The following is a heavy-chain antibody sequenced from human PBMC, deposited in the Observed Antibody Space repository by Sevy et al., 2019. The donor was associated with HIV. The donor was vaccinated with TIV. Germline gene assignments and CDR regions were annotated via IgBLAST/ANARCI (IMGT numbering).Heavy chain of an antibody. D-gene: IGHD6-19*01. CDR3: AKDGYSSGLLYYFDH. J-gene: IGHJ4*02. CDR2: ISVSGRL. CDR1: GFKFDNYA. Sequence: GGSLRLSCAASGFKFDNYAMAWVRQAPGQGLVWVSAISVSGRLSYADPVKGRFTISRDSSKKMIYLHLNSLRADDTATYYCAKDGYSSGLLYYFDHWGQGTLVTVSS. V-gene: IGHV3-23*01.